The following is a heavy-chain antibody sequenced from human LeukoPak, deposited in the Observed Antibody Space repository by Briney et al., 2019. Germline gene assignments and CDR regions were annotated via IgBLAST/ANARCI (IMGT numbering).Heavy chain of an antibody. Sequence: ASVTVSCKASGYTFTSYYMHWVRQAPGQGLEWMGIINPSGGSTSYAQKFQGRVTMTRDTSTSTVYMELSSLRSEDTAVYYCASLDYSQDRFDYWGQGTLVTVSS. D-gene: IGHD4-11*01. CDR2: INPSGGST. J-gene: IGHJ4*02. V-gene: IGHV1-46*01. CDR3: ASLDYSQDRFDY. CDR1: GYTFTSYY.